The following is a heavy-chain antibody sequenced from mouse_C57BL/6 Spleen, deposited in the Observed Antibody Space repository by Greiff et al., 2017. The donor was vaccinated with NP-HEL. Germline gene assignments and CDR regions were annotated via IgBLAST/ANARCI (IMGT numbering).Heavy chain of an antibody. Sequence: EVMLVESGAGLVKPGGSLKLSCAASGFTFSDYGMHWVRQAPEEGLEWVAYISSGSSTIYYADTVKGRSTMSRDNAKNTLFLQMTSLRSEDTAVYYCASGDYYGLDYWGQGTTVTVSS. CDR1: GFTFSDYG. D-gene: IGHD1-1*01. J-gene: IGHJ2*01. V-gene: IGHV5-17*01. CDR3: ASGDYYGLDY. CDR2: ISSGSSTI.